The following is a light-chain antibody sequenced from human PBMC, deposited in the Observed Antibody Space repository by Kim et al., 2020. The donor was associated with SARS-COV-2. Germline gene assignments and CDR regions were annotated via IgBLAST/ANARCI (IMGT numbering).Light chain of an antibody. V-gene: IGKV2-30*02. Sequence: DVVLTQSPLSLPVTLGQPASISCRSSQSLAHSDGNTYLNWFQQRPGQSPRRLIYKVSNRDSGVPDRFSGSGSGTDFTLEISRVEAEDIGVYYCMQGTHRRTFGQGTKLVIK. CDR2: KVS. CDR3: MQGTHRRT. CDR1: QSLAHSDGNTY. J-gene: IGKJ2*01.